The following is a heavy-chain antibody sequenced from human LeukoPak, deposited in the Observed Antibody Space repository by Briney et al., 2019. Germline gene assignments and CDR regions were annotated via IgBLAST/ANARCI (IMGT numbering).Heavy chain of an antibody. CDR1: GFTFSTYW. J-gene: IGHJ4*02. Sequence: PGGSLRLSCAASGFTFSTYWMTWVRQAPGKGLEWVGNIKPDGRETYFVDSVKGRFTISRDNAQNSLYLQMNSLRAEDTALYYCAMDYYASGSHDYWGQGTLVTVSS. V-gene: IGHV3-7*04. CDR2: IKPDGRET. D-gene: IGHD3-10*01. CDR3: AMDYYASGSHDY.